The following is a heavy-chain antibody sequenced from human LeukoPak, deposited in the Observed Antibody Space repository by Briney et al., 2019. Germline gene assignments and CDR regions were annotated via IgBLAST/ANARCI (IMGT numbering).Heavy chain of an antibody. D-gene: IGHD2-2*01. J-gene: IGHJ3*02. CDR3: ARESRIVPAALDAFDI. CDR1: GFTVSSNY. CDR2: IYSGGST. Sequence: GGSLRLSCAASGFTVSSNYMSWVRQAPGKGLEWVSVIYSGGSTYYADSVKGRFTISRDNSKNTLYLQMNSLRAEDTAVYYCARESRIVPAALDAFDIWGQGTMVTVSS. V-gene: IGHV3-53*01.